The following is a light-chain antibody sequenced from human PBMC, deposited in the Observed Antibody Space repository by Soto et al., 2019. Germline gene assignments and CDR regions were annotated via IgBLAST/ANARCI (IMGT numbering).Light chain of an antibody. V-gene: IGKV3-11*01. CDR2: DAS. CDR3: QQRSNWPPPIT. J-gene: IGKJ5*01. Sequence: EIVLTPSPATLSFSPGERSTLSCRASQSVSSYLAWYQQKPGQAPRLLIYDASNRATGIPARFSGSGSGTDFTLTISSLEPEDFAVYYCQQRSNWPPPITCGQGTRLEIK. CDR1: QSVSSY.